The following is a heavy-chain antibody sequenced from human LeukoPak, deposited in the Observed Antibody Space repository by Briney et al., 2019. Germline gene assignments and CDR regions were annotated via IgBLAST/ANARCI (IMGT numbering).Heavy chain of an antibody. CDR1: GFTFSIYA. CDR3: ARGGRFRFLEWLGTFDI. J-gene: IGHJ3*02. D-gene: IGHD3-3*01. CDR2: INHSGST. V-gene: IGHV4-34*01. Sequence: GSLRLSCAASGFTFSIYAMSWVRQAPGKGLEWIGEINHSGSTNYNPSLKSRVTISVDTSKNQFSLKLSSVTAADTAVYYCARGGRFRFLEWLGTFDIWGQGTMVTVSS.